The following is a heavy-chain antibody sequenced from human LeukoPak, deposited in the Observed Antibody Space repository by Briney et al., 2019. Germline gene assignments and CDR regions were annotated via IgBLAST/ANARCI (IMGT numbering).Heavy chain of an antibody. CDR1: GGSISSYY. CDR2: IYCSGST. D-gene: IGHD3-22*01. J-gene: IGHJ3*02. CDR3: AAYYYDSSGYIVDI. V-gene: IGHV4-59*01. Sequence: PSETLSLTCTVSGGSISSYYWSWIRQPPGKGLEWIGYIYCSGSTNYNPSLKSRVTISVDTSKNQFSPKLSSVTAADTAVYYCAAYYYDSSGYIVDIWGQGTMVTVSS.